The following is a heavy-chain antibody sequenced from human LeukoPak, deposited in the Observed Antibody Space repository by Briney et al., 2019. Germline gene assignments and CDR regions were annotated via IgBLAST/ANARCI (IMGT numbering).Heavy chain of an antibody. CDR3: ARGGNYYGSGSFDY. V-gene: IGHV4-39*07. D-gene: IGHD3-10*01. CDR2: IYYSGST. J-gene: IGHJ4*02. Sequence: PSETLSLTCTVSGVSISSSSYYWGWIRQPPGKGLEWIGSIYYSGSTYYNPSLKSRVTISVDTSKNQFSLKLSSVTAADTAVYYCARGGNYYGSGSFDYWGQGTLVTVSS. CDR1: GVSISSSSYY.